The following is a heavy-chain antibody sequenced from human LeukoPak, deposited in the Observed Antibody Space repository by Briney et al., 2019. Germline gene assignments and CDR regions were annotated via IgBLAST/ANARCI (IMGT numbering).Heavy chain of an antibody. J-gene: IGHJ4*02. V-gene: IGHV4-39*01. CDR3: ARRGPSGRSLDY. CDR2: MYYGGST. CDR1: GGSISSSSYY. D-gene: IGHD1-26*01. Sequence: SETLSLTCNVPGGSISSSSYYWGWIRQPPGKGLEWIGSMYYGGSTYYNPSVKSPVPISVDTSKNQFSLKLSSVTAADTAVYYCARRGPSGRSLDYWGQGTLVTVSS.